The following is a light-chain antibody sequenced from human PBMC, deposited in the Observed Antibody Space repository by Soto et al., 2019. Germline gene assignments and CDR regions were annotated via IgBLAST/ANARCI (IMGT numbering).Light chain of an antibody. Sequence: EIQMTQSPSTLSGSVGDRFTITCRASQTISSWLAWYQQKPGKAPKRLIYGAFNLHSGVSSRFSGSGSGTEFTLTITSLQPEDSATYYCLPHDTYPLTFGGGTQVEIK. J-gene: IGKJ4*01. CDR2: GAF. V-gene: IGKV1-5*01. CDR3: LPHDTYPLT. CDR1: QTISSW.